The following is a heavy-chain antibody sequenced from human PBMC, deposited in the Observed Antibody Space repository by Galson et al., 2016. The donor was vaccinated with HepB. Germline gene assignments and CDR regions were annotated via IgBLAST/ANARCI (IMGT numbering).Heavy chain of an antibody. V-gene: IGHV1-8*01. Sequence: SAKVSCKASGYTFTYYDINWVRHAPGQGLEWMGWMSPDSGATRYVQQFQGRVTMTRDISISTAYMELNSLSSEDTAVYYCARRGDRVYGMDVWGQGTTVTVSS. D-gene: IGHD3-10*01. CDR2: MSPDSGAT. CDR1: GYTFTYYD. CDR3: ARRGDRVYGMDV. J-gene: IGHJ6*02.